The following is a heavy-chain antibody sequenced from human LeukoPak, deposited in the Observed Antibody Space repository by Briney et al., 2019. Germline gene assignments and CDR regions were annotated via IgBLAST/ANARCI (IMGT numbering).Heavy chain of an antibody. D-gene: IGHD1-14*01. CDR2: IFYSGTT. Sequence: PSQTLSLTCTVSGDSLSSGGYYWSWIRQHPGKGLEWIGYIFYSGTTYSNLSLKSRLTMAVDTSNNQFSLKLTSVTAADTAMYYCARTTYYYYSMDVWGKGTTVTVSS. CDR1: GDSLSSGGYY. CDR3: ARTTYYYYSMDV. V-gene: IGHV4-31*03. J-gene: IGHJ6*03.